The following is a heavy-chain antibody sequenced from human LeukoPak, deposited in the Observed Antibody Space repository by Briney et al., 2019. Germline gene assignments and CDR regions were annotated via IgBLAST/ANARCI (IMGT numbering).Heavy chain of an antibody. CDR3: ARATQRYCSGTTCFPYWFDT. CDR1: GASMTHYF. D-gene: IGHD2-2*01. CDR2: THTSGSP. J-gene: IGHJ5*02. Sequence: SGTLSLTCTVSGASMTHYFWNWIRQAPGKGLEWIGYTHTSGSPDYSRSLKSRVTISLDTSKNHFSLMLSSVTAADTAVYFCARATQRYCSGTTCFPYWFDTWGQGTLATVSS. V-gene: IGHV4-4*09.